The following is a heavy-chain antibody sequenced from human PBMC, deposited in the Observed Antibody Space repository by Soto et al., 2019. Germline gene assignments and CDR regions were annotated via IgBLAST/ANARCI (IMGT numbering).Heavy chain of an antibody. Sequence: PSETLSLTCTVSGGSISSSSYYWGWIHQPPGKGLEWIGSIYYTGITHYNPSLKSRATISIDTSKNQFSLNLNSVTATDTAVYYCARPARQDTVAGNYWGQGTLVTVSS. J-gene: IGHJ4*02. CDR3: ARPARQDTVAGNY. CDR2: IYYTGIT. V-gene: IGHV4-39*01. CDR1: GGSISSSSYY. D-gene: IGHD6-19*01.